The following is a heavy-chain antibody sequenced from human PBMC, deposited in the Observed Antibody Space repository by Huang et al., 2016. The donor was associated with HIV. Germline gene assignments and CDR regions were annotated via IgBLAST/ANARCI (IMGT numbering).Heavy chain of an antibody. CDR2: IFGSGDK. Sequence: QITLREFGPTVVKPTQTLTLTGTFSGFSLTASGDGVGWIRKPPGKSLEWLALIFGSGDKRYRPSLIGYITITRDTSKIQVVLKMTDVDPVDTATYYCAHSIVVRRLFVWSGPETHYFDFWGQGTLVIVSS. CDR3: AHSIVVRRLFVWSGPETHYFDF. CDR1: GFSLTASGDG. J-gene: IGHJ4*02. D-gene: IGHD3-9*01. V-gene: IGHV2-5*01.